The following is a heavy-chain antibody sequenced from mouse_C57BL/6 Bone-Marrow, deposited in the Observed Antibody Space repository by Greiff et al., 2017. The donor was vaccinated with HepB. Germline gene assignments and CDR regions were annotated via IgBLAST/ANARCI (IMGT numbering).Heavy chain of an antibody. J-gene: IGHJ3*01. CDR3: ARGGLSLAY. CDR1: GYSITSGYY. CDR2: ISYDGSN. V-gene: IGHV3-6*01. D-gene: IGHD3-2*02. Sequence: EVQLQESGPGLVKPSQSLSLTCSVTGYSITSGYYWNWIRQFPGNKLEWMGYISYDGSNNYNPSLKNRISITRDTSKNQFFLKLNSVTTEDTATYYCARGGLSLAYWGQGTLVTVSA.